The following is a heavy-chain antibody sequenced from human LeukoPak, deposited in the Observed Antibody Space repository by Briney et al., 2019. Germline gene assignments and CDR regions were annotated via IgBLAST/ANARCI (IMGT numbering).Heavy chain of an antibody. J-gene: IGHJ3*02. V-gene: IGHV1-46*01. CDR1: GYTFTSYY. D-gene: IGHD2-2*01. Sequence: VASVKVSCKASGYTFTSYYMHWVRQAPGQGLGWMGIINPSGGSTSYAQKFQGRVTMTRDMSTSTVYMELSSLRSEDTAVYYCARVRRGYCSSTSCYSAFDIWGQGTMVTVSS. CDR3: ARVRRGYCSSTSCYSAFDI. CDR2: INPSGGST.